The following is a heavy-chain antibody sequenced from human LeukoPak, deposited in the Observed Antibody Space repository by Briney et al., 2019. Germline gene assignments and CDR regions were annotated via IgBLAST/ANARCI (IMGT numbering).Heavy chain of an antibody. CDR3: AKDPLGGDETDY. CDR1: GFTFTNFS. CDR2: ISYDGDNK. V-gene: IGHV3-30*04. D-gene: IGHD3-16*01. Sequence: PGRSLRLSCAASGFTFTNFSMHWVRQAPGKGLEWLTVISYDGDNKYYADSVKGRFTISRDTSKNKIYLQMNSLRAEDTAIYYCAKDPLGGDETDYWGQGILVTVSS. J-gene: IGHJ4*02.